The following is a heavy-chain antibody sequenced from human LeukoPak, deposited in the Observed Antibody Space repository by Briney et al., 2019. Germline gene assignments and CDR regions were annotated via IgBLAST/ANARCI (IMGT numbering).Heavy chain of an antibody. CDR2: ISAYNGNT. CDR3: ARLLDTAMLTSYWFDP. J-gene: IGHJ5*02. Sequence: ASVNVSFKPSVYTFTSYGISWVRQAPGQRLEWMGGISAYNGNTNYAQKHQGRVTMTTDTSTSTAYMELRSLRSDETAVYYCARLLDTAMLTSYWFDPWGQGTLVTVSS. CDR1: VYTFTSYG. V-gene: IGHV1-18*01. D-gene: IGHD5-18*01.